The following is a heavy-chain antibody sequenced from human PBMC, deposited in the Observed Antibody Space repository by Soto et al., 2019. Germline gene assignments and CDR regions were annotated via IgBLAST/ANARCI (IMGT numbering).Heavy chain of an antibody. CDR3: ATNYYDSSGYYYVFDY. J-gene: IGHJ4*02. CDR1: GYTFTSYG. Sequence: GASVKVSCKDSGYTFTSYGISWVRQAPGQGHEWMGWIIPNFGTANYAQKQQGRVTITADASTSTAYMELSSLRSEDTAVYYCATNYYDSSGYYYVFDYWGQGTLVTVSS. CDR2: IIPNFGTA. V-gene: IGHV1-69*13. D-gene: IGHD3-22*01.